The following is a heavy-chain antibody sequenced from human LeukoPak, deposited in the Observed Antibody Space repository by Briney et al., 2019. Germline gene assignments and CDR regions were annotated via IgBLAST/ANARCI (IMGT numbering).Heavy chain of an antibody. CDR3: ARQNGNDFSSGRYFDY. CDR2: IYYSGST. J-gene: IGHJ4*02. CDR1: GGSISSSSYY. D-gene: IGHD3-3*01. V-gene: IGHV4-39*01. Sequence: PSETLSLTCTVSGGSISSSSYYWGWSRQPPGKGLEWIGSIYYSGSTYYNPSLKSRVTISVDTSKNQFSLKLSSVTAADTAVYYCARQNGNDFSSGRYFDYWGQGTLVTVSS.